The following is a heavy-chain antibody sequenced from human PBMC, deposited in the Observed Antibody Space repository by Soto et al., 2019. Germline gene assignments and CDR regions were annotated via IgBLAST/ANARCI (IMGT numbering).Heavy chain of an antibody. CDR1: GFSFTTAGVA. V-gene: IGHV2-5*01. CDR2: IYYNDDR. CDR3: AHSDGGYEIIYFDF. Sequence: QITLQESGPTLVKPTQTLTLTCTFSGFSFTTAGVAVGWIRQTPGGALEWLTLIYYNDDRRFSPSLKTRLTITGDISKNQVVLSLTNVDPGDTATYFCAHSDGGYEIIYFDFWGQGIPVTVSS. J-gene: IGHJ4*02. D-gene: IGHD5-12*01.